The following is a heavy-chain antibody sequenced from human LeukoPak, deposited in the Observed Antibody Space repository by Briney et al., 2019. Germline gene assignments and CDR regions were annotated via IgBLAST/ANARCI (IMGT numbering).Heavy chain of an antibody. D-gene: IGHD3-9*01. CDR1: GFTFSNYG. CDR2: ISSDGIEK. V-gene: IGHV3-30*04. J-gene: IGHJ6*03. Sequence: QPGRSLTLSCEASGFTFSNYGILWVRQTPGKGREWVAAISSDGIEKPHTDSVKGRFTIYRDISTRTLYLQMNSLRAEDTALYYCAREGHYDILTGYSPLEYYFYYMDVWGKGTTVTVSS. CDR3: AREGHYDILTGYSPLEYYFYYMDV.